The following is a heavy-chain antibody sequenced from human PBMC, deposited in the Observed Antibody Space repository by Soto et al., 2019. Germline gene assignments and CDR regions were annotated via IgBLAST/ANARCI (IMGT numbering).Heavy chain of an antibody. CDR2: IFSSGTT. D-gene: IGHD3-16*01. Sequence: QVQLRESGPGLVMPSQTLSLTCTVSGVSIGRGDKYWSWIRQAPGRGLEWIGYIFSSGTTYYNPSLKSRLTMSLDKSQNQFSLKRTSVTAANTAVYFCARVPSPFDFYYAMDVWGQGTTFTVSS. CDR3: ARVPSPFDFYYAMDV. J-gene: IGHJ6*02. CDR1: GVSIGRGDKY. V-gene: IGHV4-30-4*01.